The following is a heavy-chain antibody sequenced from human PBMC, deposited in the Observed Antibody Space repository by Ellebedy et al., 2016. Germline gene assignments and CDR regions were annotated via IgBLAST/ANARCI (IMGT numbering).Heavy chain of an antibody. CDR1: GYTFTSYG. Sequence: ASVKVSCKTSGYTFTSYGISWVRQAPGQGLEWMGWISTDDGNTKYAENLQGRVTMTRDTSASTVHMELNSLRSDDTAVYYCARKRDPIQSVARQDGFDIWGQGTMVTVSS. D-gene: IGHD6-19*01. V-gene: IGHV1-18*04. J-gene: IGHJ3*02. CDR2: ISTDDGNT. CDR3: ARKRDPIQSVARQDGFDI.